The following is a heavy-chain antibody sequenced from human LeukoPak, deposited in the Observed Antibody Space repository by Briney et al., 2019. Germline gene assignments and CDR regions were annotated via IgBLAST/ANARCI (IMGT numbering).Heavy chain of an antibody. Sequence: SETLSLTCTVSGGSISSYYWSWIRQPPGKGLEWIGYIYYSGSTNYNPSLKSRVTISVDTFKNQFSLKLSSVTAADTAVYYCARAGTIFGVVITHHPFDYWGQGTLVTVSS. CDR2: IYYSGST. V-gene: IGHV4-59*08. D-gene: IGHD3-3*01. CDR3: ARAGTIFGVVITHHPFDY. J-gene: IGHJ4*02. CDR1: GGSISSYY.